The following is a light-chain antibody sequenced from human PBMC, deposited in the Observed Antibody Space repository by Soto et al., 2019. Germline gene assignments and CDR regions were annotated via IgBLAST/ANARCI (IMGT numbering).Light chain of an antibody. CDR2: GAC. Sequence: IVLTQSPGTLSLSPGERATLSCRASQSVSSSYLAWYQQKPGQAPRLLIYGACSRATGIPDRFSGSGSGTDFTLTISRLEPEDFAVYYCQQYGSLPRTFGQGTKVDIK. CDR3: QQYGSLPRT. V-gene: IGKV3-20*01. CDR1: QSVSSSY. J-gene: IGKJ1*01.